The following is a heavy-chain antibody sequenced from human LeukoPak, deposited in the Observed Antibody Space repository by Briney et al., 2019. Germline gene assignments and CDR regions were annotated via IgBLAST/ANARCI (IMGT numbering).Heavy chain of an antibody. CDR3: AKGNGYSYGRYYFDY. V-gene: IGHV3-23*01. D-gene: IGHD5-18*01. J-gene: IGHJ4*02. Sequence: PGGSLRLSCAASGFTFSSYAMGWVRQAPGKGLEWASATTASGGNTYYADSVKGRFTISRDNSKNTLYLQVNSLRAEDTAVYYCAKGNGYSYGRYYFDYWGQGTLVTVSS. CDR1: GFTFSSYA. CDR2: TTASGGNT.